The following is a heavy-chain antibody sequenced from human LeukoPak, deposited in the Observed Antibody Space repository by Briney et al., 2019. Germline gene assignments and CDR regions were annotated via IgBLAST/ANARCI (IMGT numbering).Heavy chain of an antibody. CDR3: ASLSGYEHSGFDY. J-gene: IGHJ4*02. D-gene: IGHD3-22*01. CDR2: IYPGDSDT. Sequence: GAALEISCKGSGYIFTSYWIGWVRPLPGKGLEWMGIIYPGDSDTRYSPSFQGQVTISADKSISTAYLQWSSLKASDTAMYYCASLSGYEHSGFDYWGQGTLVTVSS. V-gene: IGHV5-51*01. CDR1: GYIFTSYW.